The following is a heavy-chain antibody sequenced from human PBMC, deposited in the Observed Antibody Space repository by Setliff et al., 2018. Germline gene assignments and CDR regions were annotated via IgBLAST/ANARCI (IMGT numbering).Heavy chain of an antibody. CDR2: IYSDGRS. J-gene: IGHJ1*01. D-gene: IGHD4-17*01. Sequence: PSETVSLTCNVYGASVINYYWNWIRQSAGEGLEWLGRIYSDGRSSYNPSLKSRISMSLDASKNEIFLKMSSLTAADTARYYCVRVGREYGDSGGHDAFRNWGQGKMVTVSS. V-gene: IGHV4-4*07. CDR1: GASVINYY. CDR3: VRVGREYGDSGGHDAFRN.